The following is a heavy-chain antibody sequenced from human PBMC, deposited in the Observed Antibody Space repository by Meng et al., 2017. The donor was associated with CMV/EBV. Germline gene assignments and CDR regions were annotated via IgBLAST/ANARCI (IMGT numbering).Heavy chain of an antibody. CDR3: RLGHYSQD. D-gene: IGHD4-17*01. V-gene: IGHV3-7*02. CDR1: GLTISNYW. J-gene: IGHJ4*02. Sequence: YLVDLWGGLVQPGGSLRLSCAASGLTISNYWMSWVRQAPGKGLEWVANIKKDGSEKYYVDSVKGRFSISRDNADNSLYLQMNNLRAEDTAVYYCRLGHYSQDWGQGTLVTVSS. CDR2: IKKDGSEK.